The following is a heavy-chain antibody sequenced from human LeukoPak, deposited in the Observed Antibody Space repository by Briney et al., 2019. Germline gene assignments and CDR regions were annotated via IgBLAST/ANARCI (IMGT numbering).Heavy chain of an antibody. CDR2: IYYSGST. V-gene: IGHV4-39*07. Sequence: SETLSLTCTVSGGSISSYYWSWIRQPPGKGLEWIGSIYYSGSTYYNPSLKSRVTISVDTSKNQFSLKLSSVTAADTAVYYCARDPGRSLWFGELFDYWGQGTLVTVSS. D-gene: IGHD3-10*01. CDR3: ARDPGRSLWFGELFDY. J-gene: IGHJ4*02. CDR1: GGSISSYY.